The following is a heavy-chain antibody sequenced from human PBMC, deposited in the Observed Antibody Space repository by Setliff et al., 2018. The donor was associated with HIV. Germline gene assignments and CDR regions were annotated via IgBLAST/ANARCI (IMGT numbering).Heavy chain of an antibody. CDR3: AVDSRSRPTT. V-gene: IGHV3-7*03. J-gene: IGHJ5*02. D-gene: IGHD5-12*01. CDR1: GFTFSSYW. Sequence: HPGGSLRLSCAASGFTFSSYWMSWVRQAPGKGLEYVAIIKEDGSERYYVDSVKGRFTTSRDNSKNSLYLEMISLRAEDTAVYFCAVDSRSRPTTWGQGTLVTVSS. CDR2: IKEDGSER.